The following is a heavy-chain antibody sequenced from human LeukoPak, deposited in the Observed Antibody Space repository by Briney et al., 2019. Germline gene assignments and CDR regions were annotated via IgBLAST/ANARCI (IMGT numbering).Heavy chain of an antibody. CDR3: ARARIAAPLLDY. V-gene: IGHV3-48*03. D-gene: IGHD6-13*01. J-gene: IGHJ4*02. Sequence: PGGSLRLSCAASGCTFSNYEMNWVRQTPGKGLEWVSFISDNGKAKSYVDSVRGRFIIYRDDAKTSLFLQMNSLRVEDTAVYYCARARIAAPLLDYWGPGTLVTVSS. CDR2: ISDNGKAK. CDR1: GCTFSNYE.